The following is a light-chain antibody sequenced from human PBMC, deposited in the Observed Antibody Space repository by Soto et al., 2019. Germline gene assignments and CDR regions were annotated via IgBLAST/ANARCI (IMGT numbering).Light chain of an antibody. V-gene: IGKV3-15*01. CDR1: QGVSSY. CDR3: QQYHTWPIT. Sequence: EIVLTQSPATLSLSPGESATLSCRASQGVSSYLAWYQQKPGQAPRLLIYDASNRATGIPARFSGSGSGTEFTLTISSLQSEDCAIYYCQQYHTWPITFGGGTKVDIK. J-gene: IGKJ4*01. CDR2: DAS.